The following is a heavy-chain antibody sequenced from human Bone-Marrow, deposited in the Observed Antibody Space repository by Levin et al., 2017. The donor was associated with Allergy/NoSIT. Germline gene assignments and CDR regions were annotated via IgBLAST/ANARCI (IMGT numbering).Heavy chain of an antibody. D-gene: IGHD5-12*01. CDR2: IYPGDSDS. CDR1: GYKFTSYW. CDR3: ARLIGAYSYGDN. J-gene: IGHJ4*02. Sequence: GESLKISCKGSGYKFTSYWIGWVRQMPGKGLEWVGIIYPGDSDSRYSPSFQGQVTISADKSINTAYLQWSSLEASDTAISYCARLIGAYSYGDNWGQGTQVTVSS. V-gene: IGHV5-51*01.